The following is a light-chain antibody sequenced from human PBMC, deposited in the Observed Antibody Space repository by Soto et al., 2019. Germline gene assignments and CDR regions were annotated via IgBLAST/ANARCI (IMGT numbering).Light chain of an antibody. J-gene: IGLJ3*02. CDR1: SSNIGNNY. Sequence: QAVVTQPPSVSAAPGQKVTISCSGSSSNIGNNYVSWYQQLPGTAPKLLIYDNNKRPSGIPDRFSGSKSGTSATLGITGLQTGDEADYYCGTWDSSLSAVGVFGGGTKLTVL. CDR2: DNN. CDR3: GTWDSSLSAVGV. V-gene: IGLV1-51*01.